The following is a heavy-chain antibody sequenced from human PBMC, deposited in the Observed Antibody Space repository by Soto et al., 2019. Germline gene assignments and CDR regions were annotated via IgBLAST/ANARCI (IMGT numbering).Heavy chain of an antibody. CDR1: GGTFSTYA. CDR3: ARPKGTYSSGYYYFDF. Sequence: QVQLEQSGAEVKQPGSSVRVSCKTSGGTFSTYAINWVRQAPGQGLEWMGAIIPLFGTADYSQKFQDRVTITADESTSTAYMELSSPRSDDTAVYFCARPKGTYSSGYYYFDFWGQGTLVTVSS. V-gene: IGHV1-69*01. CDR2: IIPLFGTA. J-gene: IGHJ4*02. D-gene: IGHD6-19*01.